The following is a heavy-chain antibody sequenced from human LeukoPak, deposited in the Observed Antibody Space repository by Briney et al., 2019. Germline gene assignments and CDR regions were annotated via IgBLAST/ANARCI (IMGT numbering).Heavy chain of an antibody. CDR1: GGSISSHY. CDR3: ARGWVGYNYGYFDY. V-gene: IGHV4-59*11. Sequence: SETLSLTCTVSGGSISSHYWTWLRQPPGKGLEWIGFIYYTGSTNYNPSLKSRVTISIDTSKDQFSLKLTSVTAADTAVYYCARGWVGYNYGYFDYWGQETLVTVSS. J-gene: IGHJ4*02. D-gene: IGHD5-18*01. CDR2: IYYTGST.